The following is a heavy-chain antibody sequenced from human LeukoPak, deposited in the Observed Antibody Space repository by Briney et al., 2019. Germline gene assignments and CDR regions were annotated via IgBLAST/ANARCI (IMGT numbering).Heavy chain of an antibody. CDR1: GFTVSSNY. D-gene: IGHD6-13*01. Sequence: GGSLRLSCAASGFTVSSNYMSWVRQAPGKGLEWVSVIYSGGSTYYADSVKGRFTISRDNSKNTLYLQMNGLRAEDTAVYYCARDLNSIPAAESDYWGQGTLVTISS. V-gene: IGHV3-66*02. J-gene: IGHJ4*02. CDR3: ARDLNSIPAAESDY. CDR2: IYSGGST.